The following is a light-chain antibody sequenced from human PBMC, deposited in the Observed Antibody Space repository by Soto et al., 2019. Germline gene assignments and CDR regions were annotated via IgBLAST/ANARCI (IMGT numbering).Light chain of an antibody. CDR3: QQYGSSPL. Sequence: EIVLTQSPGTLSLSPGERATLSCRASQSVSSSYLAWYQQKPGQAPRLLIYGASSRATGIPDGFSGSGSGTDFTLTISRLEPEDFAVYYCQQYGSSPLFGQGTRLEIK. CDR2: GAS. CDR1: QSVSSSY. V-gene: IGKV3-20*01. J-gene: IGKJ5*01.